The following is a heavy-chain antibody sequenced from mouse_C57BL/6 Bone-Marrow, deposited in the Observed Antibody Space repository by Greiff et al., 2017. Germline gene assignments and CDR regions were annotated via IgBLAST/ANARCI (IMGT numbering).Heavy chain of an antibody. D-gene: IGHD2-1*01. Sequence: QVQLKESGAELVRPGASVKLSCKASGYTFTDYYINWVKQRPGQGLEWIARIYPGSGNTYYNEKFKGKATLTAEKSSSTAYMQLSSLTSEDSAVYFCARIYYGNYYAMDYGGQGTSVTVSS. V-gene: IGHV1-76*01. CDR3: ARIYYGNYYAMDY. CDR2: IYPGSGNT. J-gene: IGHJ4*01. CDR1: GYTFTDYY.